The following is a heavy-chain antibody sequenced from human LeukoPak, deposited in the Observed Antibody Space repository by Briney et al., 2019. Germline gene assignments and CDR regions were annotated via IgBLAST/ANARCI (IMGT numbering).Heavy chain of an antibody. Sequence: GASVKVSCKVSGYTLTELSMHWVRQAPGKGLEWMGGFDPEDGETIYAQKFQGRVTMTEDTSTDTAYMELSSLRSEDTAVYYCASPPSRLGELSSRGAFDIRGQGTMVTVSS. V-gene: IGHV1-24*01. CDR2: FDPEDGET. J-gene: IGHJ3*02. CDR1: GYTLTELS. CDR3: ASPPSRLGELSSRGAFDI. D-gene: IGHD3-16*02.